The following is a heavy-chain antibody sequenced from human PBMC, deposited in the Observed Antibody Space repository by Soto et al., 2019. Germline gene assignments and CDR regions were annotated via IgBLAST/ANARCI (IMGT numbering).Heavy chain of an antibody. Sequence: SSETLSLTCSVSGGSIDSTNYYWTWIRQLPGKGPERIGNIYYTGTTFYNPSLKSRLTISMDTSRNQFSLQLTSVTAADTAVYFCAGDQGCRDFFSASHYYCHMDIWDQGTTVTVSS. CDR2: IYYTGTT. CDR1: GGSIDSTNYY. D-gene: IGHD2-15*01. CDR3: AGDQGCRDFFSASHYYCHMDI. J-gene: IGHJ6*01. V-gene: IGHV4-30-4*01.